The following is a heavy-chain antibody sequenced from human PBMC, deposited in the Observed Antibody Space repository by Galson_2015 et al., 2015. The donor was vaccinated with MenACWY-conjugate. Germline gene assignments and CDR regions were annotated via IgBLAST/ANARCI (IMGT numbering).Heavy chain of an antibody. CDR3: ARGRGSCWDYYFDY. CDR2: IDTSGSIT. V-gene: IGHV3-23*05. J-gene: IGHJ4*02. CDR1: GFTFSDYA. Sequence: SLRLSCAASGFTFSDYAMDWVRQAPGKGLEWVSTIDTSGSITKSTDSVKGRFTISRDNAKDTLFLQMSSLRAEDTAIYYCARGRGSCWDYYFDYWGQGTLVTVSS. D-gene: IGHD1-26*01.